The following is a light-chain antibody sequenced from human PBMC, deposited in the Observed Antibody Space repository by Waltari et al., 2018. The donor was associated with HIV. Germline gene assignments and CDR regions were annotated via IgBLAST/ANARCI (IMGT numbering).Light chain of an antibody. CDR2: YAT. Sequence: DIQMTQSPASLSASVGDRVTITCQASQDINNNLNWYQQKPGKAPMLLMSYATNLEKGVPSRFRGSESGTHYFTLTISSLQPEDFATYLCQQSDNLPHTFGGGTKVEV. V-gene: IGKV1-33*01. CDR3: QQSDNLPHT. J-gene: IGKJ4*01. CDR1: QDINNN.